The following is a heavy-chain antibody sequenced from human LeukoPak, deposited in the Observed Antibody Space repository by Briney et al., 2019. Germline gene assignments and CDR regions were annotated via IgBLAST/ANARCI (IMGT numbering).Heavy chain of an antibody. Sequence: SETLSLTCTVSGGSISSYYWSWIRQPPGMGLEWIGYIFRSGSTDYNPSLKSRVTISVDTSKSQFSLKLSSVTAADTAVYYCARLAAAGTNFDYWGQGTLVTVSS. V-gene: IGHV4-59*01. CDR1: GGSISSYY. CDR3: ARLAAAGTNFDY. J-gene: IGHJ4*02. CDR2: IFRSGST. D-gene: IGHD6-13*01.